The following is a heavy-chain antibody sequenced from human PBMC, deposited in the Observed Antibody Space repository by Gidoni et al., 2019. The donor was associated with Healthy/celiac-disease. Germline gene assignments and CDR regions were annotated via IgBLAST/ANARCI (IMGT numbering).Heavy chain of an antibody. Sequence: EVQLVESGGGLVQPGGSLRLPCAASGFTFSSHSMNWVRQAPGKGLEWVSYISSSSSTIYYADSVKGRFTISRDNAKNSLYLQMNSLRDEDTAVYYCARVDCSSTSCYDPSGMDVWGQGTTVTVSS. V-gene: IGHV3-48*02. CDR3: ARVDCSSTSCYDPSGMDV. D-gene: IGHD2-2*01. J-gene: IGHJ6*02. CDR1: GFTFSSHS. CDR2: ISSSSSTI.